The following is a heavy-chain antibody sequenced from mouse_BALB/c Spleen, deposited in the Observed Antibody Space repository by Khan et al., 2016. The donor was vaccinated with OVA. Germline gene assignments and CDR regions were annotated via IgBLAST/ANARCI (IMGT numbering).Heavy chain of an antibody. V-gene: IGHV3-2*02. CDR2: ISYSGST. Sequence: EVQLVESGPGLVKPSQSLSLTCTVTGYSITSGYGWNWIRQFPGNKLEWMGYISYSGSTNYNQYLKSQISITRDTSKNQFFMQLNSVTTEDTATYYCARTTRIKYWGQGTTLTVSS. CDR3: ARTTRIKY. D-gene: IGHD2-12*01. J-gene: IGHJ2*01. CDR1: GYSITSGYG.